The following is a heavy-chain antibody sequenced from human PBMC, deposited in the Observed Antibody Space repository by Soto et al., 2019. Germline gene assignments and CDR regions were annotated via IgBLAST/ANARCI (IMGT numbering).Heavy chain of an antibody. V-gene: IGHV3-23*01. Sequence: GGSLRLSRPGSGFTFSSYARSWVRQAPGKGLEWVSAISGSGGSTYYADSVKGRFTISRDNSKNTLYLQMNSLRAEDTAVYYCAKVAVAGAYFDYWGQGTLVTVSS. J-gene: IGHJ4*02. CDR3: AKVAVAGAYFDY. CDR1: GFTFSSYA. D-gene: IGHD6-19*01. CDR2: ISGSGGST.